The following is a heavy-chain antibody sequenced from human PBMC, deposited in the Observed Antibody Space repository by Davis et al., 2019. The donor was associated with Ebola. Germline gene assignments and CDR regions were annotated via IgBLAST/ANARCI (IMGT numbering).Heavy chain of an antibody. Sequence: GESLKISCAASGFTFTSYSMTWVRQAPGKGLEWVSGISGSGSTYCADSVKGRFTFSRDNSKNTLYLQMNSLRAEDTAVYYCAKGSLYGSRSITAGMDVWGQGTTVTVSS. D-gene: IGHD4-17*01. J-gene: IGHJ6*02. CDR2: ISGSGST. V-gene: IGHV3-23*01. CDR3: AKGSLYGSRSITAGMDV. CDR1: GFTFTSYS.